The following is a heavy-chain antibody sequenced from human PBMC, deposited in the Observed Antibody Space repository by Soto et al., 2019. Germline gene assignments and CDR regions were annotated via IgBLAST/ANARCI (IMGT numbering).Heavy chain of an antibody. D-gene: IGHD6-13*01. CDR3: ARAKKGIAAAENWFDP. Sequence: SETLSLTCTVSGGSISSGGYYWSWIRQHPGKGLEWIGYIYYSGSTYYNPSLKSRVTISVDTSKNQFSLKLSSVTAADTAVYYCARAKKGIAAAENWFDPWGQGTLVTVSS. V-gene: IGHV4-31*03. CDR1: GGSISSGGYY. CDR2: IYYSGST. J-gene: IGHJ5*02.